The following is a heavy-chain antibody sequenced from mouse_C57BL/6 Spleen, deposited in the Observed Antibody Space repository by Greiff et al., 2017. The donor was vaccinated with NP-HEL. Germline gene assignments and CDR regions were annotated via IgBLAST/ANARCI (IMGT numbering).Heavy chain of an antibody. Sequence: EVNVVESGGGLVKPGGSLKLSCAASGFTFSSYAMSWVRQTPEKRLEWVATISDGGSYTYYPDNVKGRFTISRDNAKNNLYLQMSHLKSEDTAMYYCARGPAYYSNYVAMDYWGQGTSVTVSS. CDR2: ISDGGSYT. CDR3: ARGPAYYSNYVAMDY. V-gene: IGHV5-4*03. J-gene: IGHJ4*01. D-gene: IGHD2-5*01. CDR1: GFTFSSYA.